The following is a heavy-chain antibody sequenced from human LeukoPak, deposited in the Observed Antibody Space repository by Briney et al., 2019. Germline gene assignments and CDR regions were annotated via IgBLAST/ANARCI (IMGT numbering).Heavy chain of an antibody. CDR3: AKVEQYYFDY. V-gene: IGHV3-21*01. CDR1: GFTFSSYS. J-gene: IGHJ4*02. CDR2: ISSSSTYI. Sequence: PGGSLRLSCAASGFTFSSYSMNWVRQAPGRGLEWVSPISSSSTYIYYADSVKGRFTISRDNAKNSLYLQMNSLRAEDTAVYYCAKVEQYYFDYWGQGTPVTVSS. D-gene: IGHD6-19*01.